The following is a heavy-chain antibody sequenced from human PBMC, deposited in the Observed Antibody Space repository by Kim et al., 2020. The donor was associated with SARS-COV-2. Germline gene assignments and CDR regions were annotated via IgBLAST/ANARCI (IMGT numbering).Heavy chain of an antibody. V-gene: IGHV1-69*10. CDR1: GGTFSNTG. Sequence: SVKVSCNASGGTFSNTGISWLRQAPGQGLEWMGRIIPSLDTTYYSPRFQGRLTITADKSTGTAYMGLSSLTSEDTAVYYCARWRGPCYDTSCLHFPIQFDYWGQGTLVTVSS. J-gene: IGHJ4*02. CDR2: IIPSLDTT. D-gene: IGHD2-2*01. CDR3: ARWRGPCYDTSCLHFPIQFDY.